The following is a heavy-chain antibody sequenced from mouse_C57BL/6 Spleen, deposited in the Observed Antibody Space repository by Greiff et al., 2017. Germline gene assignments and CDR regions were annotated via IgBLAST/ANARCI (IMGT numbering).Heavy chain of an antibody. CDR1: GYSFTDYT. CDR2: ISPNYGTT. D-gene: IGHD2-4*01. V-gene: IGHV1-39*01. CDR3: ARSGDYDPYYYAMDY. J-gene: IGHJ4*01. Sequence: VHVMQSGPELVKPGASVKISCKASGYSFTDYTMNWVQQSNGKSLEWIGVISPNYGTTSYTQKFKGKATLTVDQSASTAYMQLNSLTSEDSAVYYCARSGDYDPYYYAMDYWGQGTSVTVAS.